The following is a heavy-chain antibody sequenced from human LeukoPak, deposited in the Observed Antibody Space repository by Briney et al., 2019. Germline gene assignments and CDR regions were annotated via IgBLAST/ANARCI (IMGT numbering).Heavy chain of an antibody. Sequence: GGSLRLSCAASGFPFGDYDMHWVRQAPGKGLEWVSGISWNSGSLDYVDSVKGRFTISRDNAKNSLYLEMNSLRPEDTALYYCAKGTGRYLTFLDYSGQRAPVTVSS. CDR1: GFPFGDYD. CDR3: AKGTGRYLTFLDY. J-gene: IGHJ4*02. D-gene: IGHD1-26*01. V-gene: IGHV3-9*01. CDR2: ISWNSGSL.